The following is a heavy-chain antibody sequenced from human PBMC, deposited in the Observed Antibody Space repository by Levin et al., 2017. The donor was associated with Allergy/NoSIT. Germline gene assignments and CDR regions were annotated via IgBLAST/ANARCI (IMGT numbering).Heavy chain of an antibody. Sequence: PGGSLRLSCAASGFSFSSYEMNWVRQAPGKGLEWVSYISSSGTTIYYADSVEGRFTISRDNAKNSLYLQMNSLRAEDTAVYYCATRYGDYGGPLDYWGQGSLVTVSS. D-gene: IGHD4-17*01. CDR1: GFSFSSYE. CDR3: ATRYGDYGGPLDY. CDR2: ISSSGTTI. V-gene: IGHV3-48*03. J-gene: IGHJ4*02.